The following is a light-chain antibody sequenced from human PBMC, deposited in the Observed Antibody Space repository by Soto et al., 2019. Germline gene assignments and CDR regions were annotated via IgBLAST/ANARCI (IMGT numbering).Light chain of an antibody. Sequence: EVVMGQCPAIMKMSPGERASLSCRASQSVGNSVAWYQQKPGQGPKLLIFNSSTRASGIPTRFSGSGSGPEFYLTISSLQSEDFALYFCQQYNKWWTFGQGTKVDIK. CDR1: QSVGNS. CDR3: QQYNKWWT. J-gene: IGKJ1*01. CDR2: NSS. V-gene: IGKV3-15*01.